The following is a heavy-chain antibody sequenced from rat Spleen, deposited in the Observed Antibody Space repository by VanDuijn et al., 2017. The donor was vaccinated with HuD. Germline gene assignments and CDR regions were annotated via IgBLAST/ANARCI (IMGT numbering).Heavy chain of an antibody. V-gene: IGHV5-25*01. D-gene: IGHD1-9*01. Sequence: EVQLVESGGGLVQPGRSLKLSCAASGFTFSNYDMAWVRQAPTKGLEWVASISPSGGSTYYRDSVKGRFTVSRDNAKSTLYLQMDSLRSEDTATYYCARHGYGYNYNWFAYWGQGTLVTVSS. CDR3: ARHGYGYNYNWFAY. CDR1: GFTFSNYD. CDR2: ISPSGGST. J-gene: IGHJ3*01.